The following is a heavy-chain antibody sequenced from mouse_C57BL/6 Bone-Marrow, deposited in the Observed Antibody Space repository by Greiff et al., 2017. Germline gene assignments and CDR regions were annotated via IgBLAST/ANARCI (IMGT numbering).Heavy chain of an antibody. J-gene: IGHJ1*03. CDR2: IYHRDGST. Sequence: QVQLQQSGPELVKPGASVKLSCKASGYTFTSYDINWVQQRPGQGLEWIGWIYHRDGSTKYNEKFKGKATLTVDTSSSTAYMERHSLTSEDSAVYYCARLEFDGSSADWYFDGWGTGTTVTVSS. CDR3: ARLEFDGSSADWYFDG. V-gene: IGHV1-85*01. D-gene: IGHD1-1*01. CDR1: GYTFTSYD.